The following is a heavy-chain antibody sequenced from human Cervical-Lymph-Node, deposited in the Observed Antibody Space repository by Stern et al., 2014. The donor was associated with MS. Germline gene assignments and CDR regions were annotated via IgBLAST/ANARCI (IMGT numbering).Heavy chain of an antibody. J-gene: IGHJ6*02. CDR3: AREPNYRGSYYRDYYNFYGMDV. CDR2: INPSGGNT. D-gene: IGHD3-10*01. Sequence: VQLGQSGAEVKEPGASVNVSCEASGYTFRSYFIHWVRQAPGQGLEWMGVINPSGGNTRYAQKFQGRVIMSRDMSTSTVYMDLSSLKSEDTAVFYCAREPNYRGSYYRDYYNFYGMDVWGQGTTVTVSS. CDR1: GYTFRSYF. V-gene: IGHV1-46*01.